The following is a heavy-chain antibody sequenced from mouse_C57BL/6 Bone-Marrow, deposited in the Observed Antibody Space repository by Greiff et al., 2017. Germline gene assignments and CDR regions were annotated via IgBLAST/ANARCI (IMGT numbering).Heavy chain of an antibody. D-gene: IGHD2-3*01. Sequence: EVQLQQSGAELVRPGASVKLSCTASGFNIKDDYMHWVKQRPEQGLEWIGWIDPENGDTEYASKFQGKATITADTSSNTAYLQLSSLTSEDTAVYYCTTGIYDGYSEDSWGQGTTLTVSA. CDR3: TTGIYDGYSEDS. CDR1: GFNIKDDY. J-gene: IGHJ2*01. CDR2: IDPENGDT. V-gene: IGHV14-4*01.